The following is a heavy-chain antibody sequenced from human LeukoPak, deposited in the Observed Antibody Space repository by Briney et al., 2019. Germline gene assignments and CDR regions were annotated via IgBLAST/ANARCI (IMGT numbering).Heavy chain of an antibody. D-gene: IGHD3-10*01. CDR1: GFTFSNYN. CDR3: CGLLPREYYFDY. V-gene: IGHV3-21*01. Sequence: PGRSLRLSCAASGFTFSNYNMNWVRQAPGKGLEWVSSISSSSTYIYYADSVKGRFTISRDNAKNSLYLQMNSLRAEDTAVYYCCGLLPREYYFDYWGQGALVTVSS. J-gene: IGHJ4*02. CDR2: ISSSSTYI.